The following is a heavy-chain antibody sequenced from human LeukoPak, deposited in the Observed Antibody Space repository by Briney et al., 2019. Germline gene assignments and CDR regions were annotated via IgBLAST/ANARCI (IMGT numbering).Heavy chain of an antibody. Sequence: SGPTLVKPTQTLTLTCTFSGFSLSTSGVGVGWIRQPPGKALEWLALIYWNDDKRYSPSLKSRLTITKDTSKNQVVLTMTNMDPVDIATYYCAHTMSGYPFDYWGQGTLVTVSS. D-gene: IGHD3-3*01. CDR3: AHTMSGYPFDY. CDR1: GFSLSTSGVG. V-gene: IGHV2-5*01. J-gene: IGHJ4*02. CDR2: IYWNDDK.